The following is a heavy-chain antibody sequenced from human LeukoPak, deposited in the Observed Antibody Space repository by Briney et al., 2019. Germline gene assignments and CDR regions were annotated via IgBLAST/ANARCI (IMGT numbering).Heavy chain of an antibody. V-gene: IGHV1-2*02. CDR2: INPNSGGT. CDR3: ARDRMGAGDY. CDR1: GYTFTSYG. D-gene: IGHD1-26*01. Sequence: ASVKVSCKASGYTFTSYGISWVRQAPGQGLEWMGWINPNSGGTNYAQKFQGRVTMTRDTSISTAYMELSRLRSDDTAVYYCARDRMGAGDYWGQGTLVTVSS. J-gene: IGHJ4*02.